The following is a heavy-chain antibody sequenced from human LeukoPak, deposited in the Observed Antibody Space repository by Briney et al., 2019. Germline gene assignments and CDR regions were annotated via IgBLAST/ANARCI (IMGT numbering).Heavy chain of an antibody. CDR2: ISGSGGST. V-gene: IGHV3-23*01. D-gene: IGHD6-25*01. J-gene: IGHJ5*02. Sequence: GGSLRLSCAASGFTFSSYAMSWVRQAPGKGLEWVSAISGSGGSTYYADSVKGRFTISRDNAKNSLYLQMNSLRDEDTAVYYCASPFEAAEYNWFDPWGQGTLVTVSS. CDR3: ASPFEAAEYNWFDP. CDR1: GFTFSSYA.